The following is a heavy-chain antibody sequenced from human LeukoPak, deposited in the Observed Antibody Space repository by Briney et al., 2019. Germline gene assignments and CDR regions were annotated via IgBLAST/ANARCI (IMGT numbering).Heavy chain of an antibody. J-gene: IGHJ4*02. CDR3: ARDLDWYSGSYCDY. Sequence: GGSLRLSCAASGFTFSIYAMHWVRQAPGKGLEWVAVISSDGGDKYYADSVKGRFTISRDNSKNTLYLQMNSLRSEDTAVYYCARDLDWYSGSYCDYWGQGTLVTVSS. D-gene: IGHD1-26*01. CDR2: ISSDGGDK. V-gene: IGHV3-30*04. CDR1: GFTFSIYA.